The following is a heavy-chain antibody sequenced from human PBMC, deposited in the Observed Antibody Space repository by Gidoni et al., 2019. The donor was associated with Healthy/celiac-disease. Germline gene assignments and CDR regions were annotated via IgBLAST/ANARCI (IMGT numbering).Heavy chain of an antibody. CDR1: GYSVTSYW. Sequence: EVQLVQSGAEVKMPGESLEVACKGSGYSVTSYWIGWVPQMPGKGLALMGIIYPGDYDTRYSPSFQGQVTISADKSISTAMYYCARVPYGGNSAPTSEQFDYWGQGTLVTVSS. J-gene: IGHJ4*02. CDR3: EQFDY. V-gene: IGHV5-51*01. CDR2: IYPGDYDT. D-gene: IGHD3-10*01.